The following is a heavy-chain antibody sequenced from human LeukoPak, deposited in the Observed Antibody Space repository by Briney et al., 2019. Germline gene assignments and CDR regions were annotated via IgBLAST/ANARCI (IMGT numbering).Heavy chain of an antibody. J-gene: IGHJ4*02. D-gene: IGHD6-13*01. CDR1: GFTFSSYG. CDR2: IRYDRGNQ. CDR3: AKDLRSRIAAAGAPDY. V-gene: IGHV3-30*02. Sequence: PGGSLRLSCAASGFTFSSYGMHWVRQTPGKGLECVAFIRYDRGNQYYTDSVKGRFTISRDNSKNTIYLQMNSLRAEDTAVYYCAKDLRSRIAAAGAPDYWGQGTLVTVSS.